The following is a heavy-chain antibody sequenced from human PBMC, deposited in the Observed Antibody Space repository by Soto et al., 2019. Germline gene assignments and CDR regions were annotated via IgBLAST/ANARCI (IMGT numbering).Heavy chain of an antibody. D-gene: IGHD2-8*01. CDR3: AKNGQPPYYYYGLDV. CDR2: ISGYNGDT. CDR1: VYTFTRYG. Sequence: ASVTVSCKESVYTFTRYGISWVRQAPGQGLEWMGWISGYNGDTNYAQKFQDRVSMTIDTSTGTAYMELRSLTSDDTAIYYCAKNGQPPYYYYGLDVWGQGTKVTVSS. V-gene: IGHV1-18*01. J-gene: IGHJ6*02.